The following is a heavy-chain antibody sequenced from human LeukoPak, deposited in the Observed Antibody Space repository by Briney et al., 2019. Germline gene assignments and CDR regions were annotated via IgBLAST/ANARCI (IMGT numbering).Heavy chain of an antibody. Sequence: PSETLSLTCTVSGGSISSYYWSWIRQPPGKGLEWIGYIYYSGSTNYNPSLKSRVTISVDTSKNQFSLKLSSVTAADTAVYYCARANYDSSSYYYYGMDVWGQGTTVTVSS. J-gene: IGHJ6*02. V-gene: IGHV4-59*01. CDR2: IYYSGST. D-gene: IGHD3-22*01. CDR1: GGSISSYY. CDR3: ARANYDSSSYYYYGMDV.